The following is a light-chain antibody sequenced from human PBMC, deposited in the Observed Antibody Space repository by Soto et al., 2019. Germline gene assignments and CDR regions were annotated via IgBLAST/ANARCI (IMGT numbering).Light chain of an antibody. CDR2: GVD. J-gene: IGLJ2*01. CDR1: NRDIGYYDF. CDR3: SSHAGKNKYVL. Sequence: QSVLTQPPSASGSPGQSVTISCTGTNRDIGYYDFVSWYQQLPGKAPKLMIYGVDKRPSGVPHRFSGTRSGSTASLTVSGLQAEAEAVYYCSSHAGKNKYVLFGGGTKLTVL. V-gene: IGLV2-8*01.